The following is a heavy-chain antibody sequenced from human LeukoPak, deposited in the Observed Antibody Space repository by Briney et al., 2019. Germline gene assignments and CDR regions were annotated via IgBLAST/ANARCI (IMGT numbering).Heavy chain of an antibody. D-gene: IGHD4-11*01. CDR3: ARDVLKFDYSNPSYYFDY. J-gene: IGHJ4*02. Sequence: ASVKVSCKASGYTFTGYYMHWVRQAPGQGLEWMGWINPNSGGTNYAQKFQGRVTMTRDTSISTAYMELSRLRSDDTAVYYCARDVLKFDYSNPSYYFDYWGQGTLVTVSS. V-gene: IGHV1-2*02. CDR1: GYTFTGYY. CDR2: INPNSGGT.